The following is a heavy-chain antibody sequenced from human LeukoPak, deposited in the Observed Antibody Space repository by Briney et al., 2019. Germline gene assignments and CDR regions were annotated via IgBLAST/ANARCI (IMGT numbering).Heavy chain of an antibody. CDR2: IYPGDSDT. J-gene: IGHJ4*02. D-gene: IGHD1-26*01. CDR1: GHSFTSYW. Sequence: GESLHISCEGSGHSFTSYWIGWVRQLPGKGLEWMGIIYPGDSDTRYSPSFQGQVTISADKSISTAYPQWSSLKASDTAMYYCARGEGPTSEFDYWGQGTLVTVSS. CDR3: ARGEGPTSEFDY. V-gene: IGHV5-51*01.